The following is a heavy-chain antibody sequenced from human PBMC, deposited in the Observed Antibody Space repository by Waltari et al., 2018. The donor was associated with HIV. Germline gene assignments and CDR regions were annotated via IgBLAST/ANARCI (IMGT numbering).Heavy chain of an antibody. Sequence: QVQLQESGPGLVKPSETLSLTCAVSGYSISSGYYWGWIRQPPGKGLEWIGYIYHSGSYYYSPSLKSRVAISVDTSKNQFSLKLSSVTAADTAVYYCARGMTVSGTSHDAFDIWGQGTMVTASS. CDR1: GYSISSGYY. D-gene: IGHD6-19*01. CDR2: IYHSGSY. CDR3: ARGMTVSGTSHDAFDI. J-gene: IGHJ3*02. V-gene: IGHV4-38-2*01.